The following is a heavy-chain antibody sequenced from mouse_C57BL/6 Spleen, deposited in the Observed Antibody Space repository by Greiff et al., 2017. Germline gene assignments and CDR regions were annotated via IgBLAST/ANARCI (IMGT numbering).Heavy chain of an antibody. V-gene: IGHV1-15*01. CDR1: GYTFTDYE. Sequence: VQLQQSGAELVRPGASVTLSCKASGYTFTDYEMHWVKQTPVHGLEWIGAIDPETGGTAYNQKFKGKAILTADKSSSTAYMELRSLTSEDSAVYYCTRFITVVEDYFDYWGQGTTLTVSS. CDR3: TRFITVVEDYFDY. J-gene: IGHJ2*01. CDR2: IDPETGGT. D-gene: IGHD1-1*01.